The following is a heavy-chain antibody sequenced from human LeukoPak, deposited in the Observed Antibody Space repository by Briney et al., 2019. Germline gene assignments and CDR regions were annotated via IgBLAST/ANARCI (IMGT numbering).Heavy chain of an antibody. CDR3: ARVRGWKYFDY. D-gene: IGHD1-1*01. V-gene: IGHV3-66*01. CDR2: LYSGGST. Sequence: GSLGLPCAAPGFNGNSHHMTWVRQAPGKGLEWVSLLYSGGSTYYADSVKGRFTVSRDNSKNTLYLQMNSLRGEDTAVYYCARVRGWKYFDYWGQGTMVTVSS. J-gene: IGHJ4*03. CDR1: GFNGNSHH.